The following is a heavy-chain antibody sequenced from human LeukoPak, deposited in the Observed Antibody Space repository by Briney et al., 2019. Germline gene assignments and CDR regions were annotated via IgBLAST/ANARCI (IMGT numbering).Heavy chain of an antibody. CDR1: GYTFTGYY. D-gene: IGHD1-14*01. Sequence: ASVKVSCKASGYTFTGYYMHWVRQAPGQGLEWMGRINPNSGFTNYAQNFQGRVTMTWDTSITKAYMELSRLRSDDTAVYYCARGTGNQDYWGQGTLVTVSS. V-gene: IGHV1-2*06. J-gene: IGHJ4*02. CDR2: INPNSGFT. CDR3: ARGTGNQDY.